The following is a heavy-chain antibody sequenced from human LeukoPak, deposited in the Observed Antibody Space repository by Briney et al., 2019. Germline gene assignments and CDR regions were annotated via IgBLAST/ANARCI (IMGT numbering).Heavy chain of an antibody. CDR3: AKDTDSSGWYNGVDY. V-gene: IGHV3-30*18. J-gene: IGHJ4*02. CDR2: ISYDGSNK. D-gene: IGHD6-19*01. Sequence: PGGSLRLSCAASGFTFCSYGMHGVRQAPGKGLEWVAVISYDGSNKYYADSVKGRFTISRDNSKNTLYLQMNSLRAEDTAVYYCAKDTDSSGWYNGVDYWGQGTLVTVSS. CDR1: GFTFCSYG.